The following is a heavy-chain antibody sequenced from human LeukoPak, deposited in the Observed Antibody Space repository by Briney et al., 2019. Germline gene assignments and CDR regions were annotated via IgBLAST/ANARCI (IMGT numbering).Heavy chain of an antibody. CDR3: ARLGGFVDY. CDR2: IYYSGST. J-gene: IGHJ4*02. CDR1: GGSISSYY. Sequence: SETLSLTCTVSGGSISSYYWSWMRQPPGKGLEWIGYIYYSGSTNYNPSLKSRVTISVDTSKNQFSLKLSSVTAADTAVYYCARLGGFVDYWGQGTLVTVSS. V-gene: IGHV4-59*01. D-gene: IGHD3-10*01.